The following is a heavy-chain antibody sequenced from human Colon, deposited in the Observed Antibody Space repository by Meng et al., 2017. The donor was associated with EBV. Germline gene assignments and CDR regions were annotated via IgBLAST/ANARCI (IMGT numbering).Heavy chain of an antibody. Sequence: GQLPGTGPGVWNPSEHLHLTCTVPGDSVATGRYYWSWIRQPPGKGLEWIAYIYYIGGTNYNPSLKSRLTISLDTSKNQFSLSLRSVTAADTAVYYCARVSGRSFDPWGQGTLVTVSS. CDR3: ARVSGRSFDP. V-gene: IGHV4-61*01. J-gene: IGHJ5*02. CDR1: GDSVATGRYY. CDR2: IYYIGGT. D-gene: IGHD3-10*01.